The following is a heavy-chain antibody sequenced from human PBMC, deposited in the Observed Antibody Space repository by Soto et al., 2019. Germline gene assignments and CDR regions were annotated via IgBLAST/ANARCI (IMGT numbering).Heavy chain of an antibody. CDR2: MFYSGLT. V-gene: IGHV4-39*01. CDR3: APLSVSLSGPYGIHV. J-gene: IGHJ6*02. D-gene: IGHD2-15*01. Sequence: SEPLSLTCSVSGYSVSSSDNFWAWICQLPGRGLEWIGSMFYSGLTYYNPSLKSRVTLSVDTSKNQFSVRLNSVTAADTAVYYCAPLSVSLSGPYGIHVWGQGTTVT. CDR1: GYSVSSSDNF.